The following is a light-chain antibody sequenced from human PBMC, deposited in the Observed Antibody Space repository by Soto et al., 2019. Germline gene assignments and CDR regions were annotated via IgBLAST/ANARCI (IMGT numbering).Light chain of an antibody. CDR3: QQRRNWPLT. V-gene: IGKV3-11*01. CDR2: DAS. J-gene: IGKJ1*01. CDR1: QSVSSY. Sequence: EIVLTQSPATLSLSPGERATLSCRASQSVSSYFAWYQQKPGQAPRLLIYDASSRATGIPARFSGSRSGTDFTLTIGSLEPEDFAVYYCQQRRNWPLTFGQGTRVEIK.